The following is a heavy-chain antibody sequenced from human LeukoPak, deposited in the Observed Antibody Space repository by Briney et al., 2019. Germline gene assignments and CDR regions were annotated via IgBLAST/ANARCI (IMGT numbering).Heavy chain of an antibody. CDR2: ISGSGGST. CDR3: AKDAVYRRDYYDSSGYFDY. D-gene: IGHD3-22*01. V-gene: IGHV3-23*01. J-gene: IGHJ4*02. Sequence: GGSLRLSCAASGFTFSSYAMSWVRQAPGKGLEWVSAISGSGGSTYYADSVKGRFTISRDNSKNTLYLQMNSLRAEDTAVYYCAKDAVYRRDYYDSSGYFDYWGQGTLVTVYS. CDR1: GFTFSSYA.